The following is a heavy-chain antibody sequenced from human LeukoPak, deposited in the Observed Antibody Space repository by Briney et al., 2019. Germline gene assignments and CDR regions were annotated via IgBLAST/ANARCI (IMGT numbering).Heavy chain of an antibody. CDR1: GFTFSSYA. Sequence: HSGGSLRLSCAASGFTFSSYAMSWVRQAPGKGLEWVSAISGSGDKTYYADPVKGRFTISRDNSKSTLYLQMNSLRAEDTAVYYCAKWPNYESGSSFDYWGQGTLVTVSS. J-gene: IGHJ4*02. CDR2: ISGSGDKT. D-gene: IGHD3-10*01. V-gene: IGHV3-23*01. CDR3: AKWPNYESGSSFDY.